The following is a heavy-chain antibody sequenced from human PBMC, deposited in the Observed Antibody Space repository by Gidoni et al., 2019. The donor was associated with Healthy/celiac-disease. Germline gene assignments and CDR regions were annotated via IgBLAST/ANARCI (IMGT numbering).Heavy chain of an antibody. CDR2: IIPIFGTA. Sequence: QVQLVPSGAEVKTPGSSVKVSCKASGVTFSSYAISWVRQAPGQGLEWMGGIIPIFGTANDAQKFQGRVTITADESTSTAYMELSSLRSEDTAVYYCARRTQMGGFDYWGQGTLVTVSS. V-gene: IGHV1-69*01. J-gene: IGHJ4*02. CDR1: GVTFSSYA. D-gene: IGHD3-16*01. CDR3: ARRTQMGGFDY.